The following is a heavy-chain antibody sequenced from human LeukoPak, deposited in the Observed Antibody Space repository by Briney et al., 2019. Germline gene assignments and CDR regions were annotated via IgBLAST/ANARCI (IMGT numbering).Heavy chain of an antibody. D-gene: IGHD5-24*01. J-gene: IGHJ4*02. Sequence: SQTLSLTCTVSGGSISSGDYYWSWSRQPPGKGLEWIGYIYYSGSTYYNPSLKSRLTISVDTSKNQFSLKLSSVTAADTAVYYCARKRRDGYNLGYFDYWGQGTLVTVSS. CDR2: IYYSGST. CDR3: ARKRRDGYNLGYFDY. CDR1: GGSISSGDYY. V-gene: IGHV4-30-4*08.